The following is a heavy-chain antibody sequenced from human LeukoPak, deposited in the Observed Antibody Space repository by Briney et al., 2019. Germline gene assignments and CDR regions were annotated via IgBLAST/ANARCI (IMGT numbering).Heavy chain of an antibody. CDR3: ARDFRVIAAARRCAFDI. D-gene: IGHD6-13*01. CDR1: GYTFTSYG. V-gene: IGHV1-18*01. J-gene: IGHJ3*02. CDR2: ISAYNGNT. Sequence: ASVKVSCKASGYTFTSYGISWVRQAPGQGLEWMGWISAYNGNTNYAQKLQGRVTMTTDTSTSTAYMELRSLRSDDTAVYYCARDFRVIAAARRCAFDIWGQGTMVTVSS.